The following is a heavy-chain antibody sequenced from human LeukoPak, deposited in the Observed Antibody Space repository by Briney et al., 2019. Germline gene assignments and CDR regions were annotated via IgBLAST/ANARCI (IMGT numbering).Heavy chain of an antibody. CDR2: IYYSGST. CDR1: GGSISSGGYS. Sequence: ASETLSLTCAVSGGSISSGGYSWSWIRQPPGKGLEWIGYIYYSGSTYYNPSLKSRVTISVDTSKNQFSLKLSSVTAADTAVYYCARGSIIAAAVDYWGQGTLVTVSS. V-gene: IGHV4-30-4*07. J-gene: IGHJ4*02. CDR3: ARGSIIAAAVDY. D-gene: IGHD6-13*01.